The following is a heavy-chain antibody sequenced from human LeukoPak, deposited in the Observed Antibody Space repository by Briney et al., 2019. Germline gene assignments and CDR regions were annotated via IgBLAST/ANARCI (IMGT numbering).Heavy chain of an antibody. Sequence: SETLSLTCAVYGGSFSGYYWSWIRQPPGKGLEWIGEINHSGSTNYNPSLKSRVTISVDTSKNQSSLKLSSVTAADTAVYYCARGNNVLLWFGELFRDYFDYWGQGTLVTVSS. D-gene: IGHD3-10*01. CDR2: INHSGST. CDR3: ARGNNVLLWFGELFRDYFDY. V-gene: IGHV4-34*01. CDR1: GGSFSGYY. J-gene: IGHJ4*02.